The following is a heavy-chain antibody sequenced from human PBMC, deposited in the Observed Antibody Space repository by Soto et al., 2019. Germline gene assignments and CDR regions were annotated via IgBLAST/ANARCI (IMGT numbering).Heavy chain of an antibody. CDR2: ISYGSGTP. J-gene: IGHJ4*02. CDR3: AKGGQQQLVRFPFDY. CDR1: GFTFSNYA. D-gene: IGHD6-13*01. Sequence: EVQLLESGGGLVQPGGSLRLSCAASGFTFSNYAMSWVRQAPGKGLEWVSTISYGSGTPHYADSVKGRFTISRDNSKNTLYLQMNSLRAEDTAVYYCAKGGQQQLVRFPFDYWGQGTLVTVSS. V-gene: IGHV3-23*01.